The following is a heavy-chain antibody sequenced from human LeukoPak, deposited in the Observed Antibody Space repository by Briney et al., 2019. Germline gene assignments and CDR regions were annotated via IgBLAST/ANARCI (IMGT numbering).Heavy chain of an antibody. CDR1: GGTFSSYA. V-gene: IGHV1-69*13. CDR2: IIPIFGTA. J-gene: IGHJ6*04. CDR3: ARSQAGYYGSGSYPYYYYYGMDV. D-gene: IGHD3-10*01. Sequence: GASVKVSCKASGGTFSSYAISWVRQAPGQGLEWMGGIIPIFGTAHYAQKFQGRVTITADESTSTAYMELSSLRSEDTAVYYCARSQAGYYGSGSYPYYYYYGMDVWGKGTTVTVSS.